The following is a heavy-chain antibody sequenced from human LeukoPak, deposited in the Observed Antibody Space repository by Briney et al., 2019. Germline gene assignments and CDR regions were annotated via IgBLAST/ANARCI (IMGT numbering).Heavy chain of an antibody. J-gene: IGHJ5*02. CDR2: ISSSSSTI. CDR1: GLTFSSYS. CDR3: ARAIEVAVAGINWFDP. V-gene: IGHV3-48*01. D-gene: IGHD6-19*01. Sequence: GGSLRLSCAASGLTFSSYSMNWVRQAPGKGLEWVSYISSSSSTIYYADSVKGRFTISRDNAKNSLYLQMNSLRAEDTAVYYCARAIEVAVAGINWFDPWGQGTLVTVSS.